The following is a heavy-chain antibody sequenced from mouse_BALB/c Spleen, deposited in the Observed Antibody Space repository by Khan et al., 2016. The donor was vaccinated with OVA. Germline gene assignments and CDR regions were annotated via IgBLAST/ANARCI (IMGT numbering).Heavy chain of an antibody. CDR1: GDAFTNYW. V-gene: IGHV1-63*01. CDR3: ARWGMGY. CDR2: IYPGSGNP. Sequence: VQLQQSGTELVRPGTSVNISCKGSGDAFTNYWLGWVQQRPGHGLEWIGDIYPGSGNPYYNATFKGKVKLTADKSSSTAYMQFSAPTAEDSAVYVCARWGMGYWGQGTSVTVSS. J-gene: IGHJ4*01.